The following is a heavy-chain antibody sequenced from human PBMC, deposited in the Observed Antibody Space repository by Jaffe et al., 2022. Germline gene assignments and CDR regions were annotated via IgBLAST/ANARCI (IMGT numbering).Heavy chain of an antibody. Sequence: EVQLVESGGGLVQPGGSLRLSCAASGFTFSSYWMSWVRQAPGKGLEWVANIKQDGSEKYYVDSVKGRFTISRDNAKNSLYLQMNSLRAEDTAVYYCARVGSGWSPYFDYWGQGTLVTVSS. D-gene: IGHD6-19*01. V-gene: IGHV3-7*01. CDR1: GFTFSSYW. CDR3: ARVGSGWSPYFDY. CDR2: IKQDGSEK. J-gene: IGHJ4*02.